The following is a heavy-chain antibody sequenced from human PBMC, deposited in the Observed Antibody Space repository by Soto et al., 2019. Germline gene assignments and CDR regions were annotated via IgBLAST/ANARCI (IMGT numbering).Heavy chain of an antibody. CDR3: ARDREVATFGAYYMDV. CDR1: GYTFTGYY. Sequence: ASVKVSCKASGYTFTGYYMHWVRQAPGQGLEWMGWINPNSGGTNYAQKFQGWVTMTRDTSISTAYMELSRLRSDDTAVYYCARDREVATFGAYYMDVWGKGTTVTVSS. D-gene: IGHD3-16*01. V-gene: IGHV1-2*04. CDR2: INPNSGGT. J-gene: IGHJ6*03.